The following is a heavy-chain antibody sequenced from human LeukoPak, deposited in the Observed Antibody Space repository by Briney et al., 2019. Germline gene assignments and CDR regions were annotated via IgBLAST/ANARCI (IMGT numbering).Heavy chain of an antibody. V-gene: IGHV1-69-2*01. CDR3: ATSAAGMMSVDY. D-gene: IGHD6-13*01. CDR2: VDPEDSET. J-gene: IGHJ4*02. CDR1: GYTFTDYY. Sequence: ASVKVSCKVSGYTFTDYYMHWVQQAPGKGLEWMGLVDPEDSETIYAEKFQGRVTITADTSTDTAYMELSSLRSEDTAVYYCATSAAGMMSVDYWGQGTLVTVSS.